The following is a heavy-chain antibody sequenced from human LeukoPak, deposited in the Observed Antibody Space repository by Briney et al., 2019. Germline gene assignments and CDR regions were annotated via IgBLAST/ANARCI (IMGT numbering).Heavy chain of an antibody. D-gene: IGHD4-11*01. CDR3: ARTHDYDNFPDY. J-gene: IGHJ4*02. CDR1: GYTFNRYG. V-gene: IGHV1-18*01. CDR2: IGAYSGNT. Sequence: ASVKVSCKASGYTFNRYGFSWVRQAPGQGLECLGWIGAYSGNTKYAQNFQDRVTMTTDASTSTAYMELRSLTPDDTAVYFCARTHDYDNFPDYWGQGTLVAVSS.